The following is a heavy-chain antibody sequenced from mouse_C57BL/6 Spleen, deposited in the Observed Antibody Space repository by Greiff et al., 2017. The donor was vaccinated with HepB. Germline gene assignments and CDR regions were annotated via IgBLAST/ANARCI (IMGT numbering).Heavy chain of an antibody. CDR2: INPNNGGT. D-gene: IGHD1-1*02. J-gene: IGHJ4*01. Sequence: EVQLQQSGPELVKPGASVKISCKASGYTFTDYYMNWVKQSHGKSLEWIGDINPNNGGTSYNQKFKGKATLTVDKSSSTAYMELRSLTSEDSAVYYCARRGTMAPYAMDYWGQGTSVTVSS. CDR1: GYTFTDYY. CDR3: ARRGTMAPYAMDY. V-gene: IGHV1-26*01.